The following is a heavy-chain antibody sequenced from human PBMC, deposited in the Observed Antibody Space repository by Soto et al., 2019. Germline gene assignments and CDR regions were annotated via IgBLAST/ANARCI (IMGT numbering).Heavy chain of an antibody. J-gene: IGHJ4*02. CDR2: IYWDDEK. V-gene: IGHV2-5*02. CDR3: AHRVLRTVFGLVTTTAIYFDF. CDR1: GFSLSTSGVG. Sequence: QITLNESGPTLVKPTETLTLTCTFSGFSLSTSGVGVGWIRQSPGKAPEWLALIYWDDEKRYSASLKSRLTINKDTSKNQVVLTMANLDPADTATYHCAHRVLRTVFGLVTTTAIYFDFWGQGTPVAVSS. D-gene: IGHD3-3*01.